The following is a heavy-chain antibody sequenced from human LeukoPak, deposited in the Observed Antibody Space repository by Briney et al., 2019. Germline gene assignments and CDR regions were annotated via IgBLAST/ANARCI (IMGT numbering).Heavy chain of an antibody. V-gene: IGHV4-39*01. D-gene: IGHD3-22*01. Sequence: SETLSLTCSVSGGSISSRTYHWAWIRQPPGKGPEWIGNIYYGGSTYYNPSLKSRVTISADTSKNQFSLKLSSVTAADTAVYYCARGYPREYDSSGYSPQFDYWGQGTLVTVSS. CDR1: GGSISSRTYH. CDR2: IYYGGST. CDR3: ARGYPREYDSSGYSPQFDY. J-gene: IGHJ4*02.